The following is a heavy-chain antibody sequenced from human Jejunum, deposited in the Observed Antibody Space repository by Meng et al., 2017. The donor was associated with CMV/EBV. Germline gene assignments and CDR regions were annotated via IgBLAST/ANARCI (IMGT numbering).Heavy chain of an antibody. D-gene: IGHD4-23*01. V-gene: IGHV5-51*01. CDR2: IFPDDGDT. J-gene: IGHJ4*02. CDR1: NRYW. CDR3: AITHYHLPIQIDS. Sequence: NRYWMAWVRQKPGKGLEWMGIIFPDDGDTRYSPSFEGQVTISADTSINTAYLQWSSLRASDAAIYYCAITHYHLPIQIDSWGQGTPVTVSS.